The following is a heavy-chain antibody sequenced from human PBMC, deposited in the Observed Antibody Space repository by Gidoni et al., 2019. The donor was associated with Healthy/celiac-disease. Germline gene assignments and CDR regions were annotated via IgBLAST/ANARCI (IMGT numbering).Heavy chain of an antibody. CDR2: ISIGGTTI. CDR3: AGSWFEEPPNW. Sequence: QVQLVESGGGLVKPGGSLRLSCAASGLIFSDYYMSWIRQAPGKGLEWISYISIGGTTIYYADSVKGRFTISRDNAKNSLYLQMNSLRAEDTAVYYCAGSWFEEPPNWWGQGTLVTVSS. V-gene: IGHV3-11*01. D-gene: IGHD2-15*01. CDR1: GLIFSDYY. J-gene: IGHJ4*02.